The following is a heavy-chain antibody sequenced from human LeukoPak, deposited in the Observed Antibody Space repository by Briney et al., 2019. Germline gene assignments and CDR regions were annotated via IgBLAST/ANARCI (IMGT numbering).Heavy chain of an antibody. CDR2: IYYSGST. V-gene: IGHV4-59*01. J-gene: IGHJ3*02. D-gene: IGHD4-11*01. CDR1: GGSISSYY. Sequence: SETLSLTCTVSGGSISSYYWSWIRQPPGKGLEWIGYIYYSGSTNYYPSLKSRVTISVDTSKNQFSLKLSSVTAADTAVYYCARSDYSKGGAFDIWGQGTMVTVSS. CDR3: ARSDYSKGGAFDI.